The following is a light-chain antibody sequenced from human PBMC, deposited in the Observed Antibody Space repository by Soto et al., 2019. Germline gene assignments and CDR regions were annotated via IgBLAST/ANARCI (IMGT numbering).Light chain of an antibody. CDR3: QQYNNWPQT. CDR2: GAS. V-gene: IGKV3-15*01. J-gene: IGKJ5*01. CDR1: QSVSSN. Sequence: EIVLTQAPATLSVSPVERASLSCGASQSVSSNLAWYQQKPGQAPRLLIYGASTRATGIPARFSGSGSGTEFTLTISSLQSEDFAVYYCQQYNNWPQTFGQGTRLEIK.